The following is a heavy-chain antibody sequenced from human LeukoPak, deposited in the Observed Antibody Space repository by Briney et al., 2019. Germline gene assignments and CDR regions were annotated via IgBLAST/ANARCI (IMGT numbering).Heavy chain of an antibody. Sequence: GGSLRLSCAASGFTFSSYDMHWVRQATGKGLEWVSAIDTAGNTFYPGSVRDRFTISRENAKNSLYLQMNNVRAGDTAVYYCARTSKVTSVMDIWGQGTMVTVSS. CDR1: GFTFSSYD. D-gene: IGHD3-16*01. CDR2: IDTAGNT. V-gene: IGHV3-13*04. CDR3: ARTSKVTSVMDI. J-gene: IGHJ3*02.